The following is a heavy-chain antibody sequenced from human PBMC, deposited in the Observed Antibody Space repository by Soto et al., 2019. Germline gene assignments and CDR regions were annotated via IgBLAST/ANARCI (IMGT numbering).Heavy chain of an antibody. CDR1: GFSFGSYA. J-gene: IGHJ4*02. V-gene: IGHV3-23*01. D-gene: IGHD3-3*01. CDR3: ARWSYLDY. CDR2: ISGSDGKT. Sequence: PGGSLRRSYAASGFSFGSYALSWGRQAPGKGLEWVSTISGSDGKTFYADSVKGRFSISRDTSQNTLYLQMNSLRADDTAIYYCARWSYLDYWGQGTRVTVSS.